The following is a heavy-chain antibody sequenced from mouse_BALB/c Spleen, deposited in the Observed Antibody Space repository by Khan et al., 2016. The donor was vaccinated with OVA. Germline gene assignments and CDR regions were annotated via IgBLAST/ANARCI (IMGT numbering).Heavy chain of an antibody. CDR2: IWGGGST. J-gene: IGHJ4*01. V-gene: IGHV2-6-5*01. CDR3: AKQIWSPCYGMDY. D-gene: IGHD1-1*02. CDR1: GFSLTDHG. Sequence: QVQLKESGPGLVAPSQSLSISCTVSGFSLTDHGVSWIRQPPGKGLEWLGVIWGGGSTYYNYVLKSRLNISKDTSKDQVFLKKNRLQTDDTAMYYGAKQIWSPCYGMDYWGQGTSVTVSS.